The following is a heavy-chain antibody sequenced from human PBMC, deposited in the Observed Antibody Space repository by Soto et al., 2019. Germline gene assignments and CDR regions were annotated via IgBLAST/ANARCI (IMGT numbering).Heavy chain of an antibody. CDR3: AKDHRTSYLLYYFDY. V-gene: IGHV1-69*13. D-gene: IGHD1-26*01. Sequence: GASVKVSCKASGGTFSSYAISWVRQAPGQGLEWMGGIIPIFGTANYAQKFQGRVTITADESTSTAYMELSSLRSEDTAVYYCAKDHRTSYLLYYFDYWGQGTLVTVS. J-gene: IGHJ4*02. CDR2: IIPIFGTA. CDR1: GGTFSSYA.